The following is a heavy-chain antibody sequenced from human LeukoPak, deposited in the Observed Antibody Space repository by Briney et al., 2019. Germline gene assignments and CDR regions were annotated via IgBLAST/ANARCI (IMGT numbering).Heavy chain of an antibody. CDR1: GFSFSTQW. V-gene: IGHV3-74*01. D-gene: IGHD2-21*01. J-gene: IGHJ4*02. Sequence: GGSLRLSCAASGFSFSTQWMHWVRQAPGKGLVWVSRINIGGSSTTYADSVKGRFTISRDNAKNTLYLQMNSLRAEDTAVYYCARDYSGDLFDSWGQGTLVTVSS. CDR3: ARDYSGDLFDS. CDR2: INIGGSST.